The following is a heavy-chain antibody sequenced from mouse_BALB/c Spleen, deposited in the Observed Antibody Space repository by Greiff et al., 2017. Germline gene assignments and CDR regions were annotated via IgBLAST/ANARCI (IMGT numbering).Heavy chain of an antibody. Sequence: VQLQQSGAELAKPGASVKMSCKASGYTFTSYWMHWVKQRPGQGLEWIGYINPSTGYTEYNQKFKDKATLTADKSSSTAYMQLSSLTSEDSAVYYCAMTFYYAMDYWGQGTSVTVSS. D-gene: IGHD2-3*01. CDR3: AMTFYYAMDY. V-gene: IGHV1-7*01. J-gene: IGHJ4*01. CDR2: INPSTGYT. CDR1: GYTFTSYW.